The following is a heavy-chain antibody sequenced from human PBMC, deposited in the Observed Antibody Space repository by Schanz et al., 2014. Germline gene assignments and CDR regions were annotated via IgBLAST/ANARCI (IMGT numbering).Heavy chain of an antibody. V-gene: IGHV3-48*04. J-gene: IGHJ4*02. CDR2: ITYNGGTI. CDR3: AASSGWHPSTDY. CDR1: GFTFSTHA. Sequence: EVQLVQSGGGLVQPGGSLRLSCAASGFTFSTHAMSWVRQAPGKGLEWISYITYNGGTIYYADSVKGRFTISRDNSKNSLYLQMNSLRVEDTAVYYCAASSGWHPSTDYWGQGTLVTVSS. D-gene: IGHD6-19*01.